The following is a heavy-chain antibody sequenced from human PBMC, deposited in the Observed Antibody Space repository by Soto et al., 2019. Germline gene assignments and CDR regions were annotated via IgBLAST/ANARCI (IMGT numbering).Heavy chain of an antibody. CDR3: ARASGSGGNYYFDY. CDR2: IYYSGST. CDR1: GGSISSGDYY. J-gene: IGHJ4*02. D-gene: IGHD3-10*01. V-gene: IGHV4-30-4*01. Sequence: SETLSLTCTVSGGSISSGDYYWSWIRQPPGKGLEWIGYIYYSGSTYYNPSLKSRVTISVDTSKNQFSLKLSSVTAADTAVYYCARASGSGGNYYFDYWGQGTLVTVSS.